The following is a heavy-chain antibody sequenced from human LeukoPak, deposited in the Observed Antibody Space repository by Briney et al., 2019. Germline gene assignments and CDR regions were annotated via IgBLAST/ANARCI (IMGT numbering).Heavy chain of an antibody. CDR2: INPNSGGT. V-gene: IGHV1-2*02. Sequence: GASVKVSCKASGYTFTGYYMHWVRQAPGQGLEWMGWINPNSGGTNYAQKFQGRVTMTRDTSISTAYMELSRLRSDDTAVYYCARVEDYDFWSGYYSAFDIWGQGTTVTVSS. D-gene: IGHD3-3*01. J-gene: IGHJ3*02. CDR3: ARVEDYDFWSGYYSAFDI. CDR1: GYTFTGYY.